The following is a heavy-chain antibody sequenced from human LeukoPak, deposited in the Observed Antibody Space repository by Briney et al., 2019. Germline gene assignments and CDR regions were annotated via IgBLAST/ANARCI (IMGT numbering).Heavy chain of an antibody. V-gene: IGHV4-59*01. J-gene: IGHJ4*02. CDR1: GGSISSYY. CDR2: GEST. D-gene: IGHD7-27*01. Sequence: SETLSLTCTVSGGSISSYYWSWIRQPPGKGLEWIGYGESTNYNPSLKSRVTISVDTSKSQFSLQLRYLTAADTAVYYCARDNWGSLDFWGRGILVTVSS. CDR3: ARDNWGSLDF.